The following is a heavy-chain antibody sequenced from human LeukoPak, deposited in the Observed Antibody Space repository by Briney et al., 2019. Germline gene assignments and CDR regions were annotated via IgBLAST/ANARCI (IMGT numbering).Heavy chain of an antibody. CDR2: IYYSGST. Sequence: NPSETLSLTCTVSGGSISSSSYYWGWIRQPPGKGLEWIGSIYYSGSTYYNPSLKSRVTISVDTSKNQFSLKLSSVTAADTAVYYCARTLAAAGTNYYYYYGMDVWGQGTTVTVSS. CDR3: ARTLAAAGTNYYYYYGMDV. CDR1: GGSISSSSYY. V-gene: IGHV4-39*01. J-gene: IGHJ6*02. D-gene: IGHD6-13*01.